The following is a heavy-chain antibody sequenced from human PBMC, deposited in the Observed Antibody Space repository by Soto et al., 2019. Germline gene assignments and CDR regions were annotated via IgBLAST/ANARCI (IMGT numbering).Heavy chain of an antibody. V-gene: IGHV3-30*18. D-gene: IGHD4-4*01. CDR2: ISYEGRNK. J-gene: IGHJ4*02. CDR3: AKGRDSTLLRWQYFDN. Sequence: QVQLVESGGDVVQPGGSLRLSCAVSGFTLSLYGMHWVRQAPGKGLEWVAFISYEGRNKYYADSVKGRFTISRDNSKNTLSLQMESLRPEDTAVYYCAKGRDSTLLRWQYFDNWGQGTQVTVSS. CDR1: GFTLSLYG.